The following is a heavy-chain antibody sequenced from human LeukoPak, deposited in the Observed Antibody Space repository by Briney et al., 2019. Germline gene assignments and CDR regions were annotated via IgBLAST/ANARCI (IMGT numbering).Heavy chain of an antibody. Sequence: ASETLSLTCTVSGGSISSSSYYWGWIRQPPGKGLEWIGSIYYSGSTYYNPSLKSRVTISVDTSKNQFSLKLSSVTAADTAVYYCARDEGSGYGDYRGRYGMDVWGQGTTVTVSS. CDR3: ARDEGSGYGDYRGRYGMDV. CDR2: IYYSGST. CDR1: GGSISSSSYY. J-gene: IGHJ6*02. D-gene: IGHD4-17*01. V-gene: IGHV4-39*07.